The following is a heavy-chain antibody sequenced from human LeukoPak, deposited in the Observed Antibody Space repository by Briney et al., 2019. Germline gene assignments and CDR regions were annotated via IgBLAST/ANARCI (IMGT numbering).Heavy chain of an antibody. V-gene: IGHV3-20*01. D-gene: IGHD2-2*01. CDR2: INWNGGST. CDR1: GFTFSSYS. Sequence: GGSLRLSCAASGFTFSSYSMNWVRQAPGKGLEWVSGINWNGGSTGYADSVKGRFTISRDNAKNSLYLQMNSLRAEDTALYHCARVVVVPAAAGLDYYGMDVWGQGTTVTVSS. J-gene: IGHJ6*02. CDR3: ARVVVVPAAAGLDYYGMDV.